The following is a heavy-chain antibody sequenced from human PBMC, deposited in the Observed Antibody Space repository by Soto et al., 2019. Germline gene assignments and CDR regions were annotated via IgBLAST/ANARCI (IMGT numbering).Heavy chain of an antibody. V-gene: IGHV4-39*01. CDR2: IYSSGST. Sequence: SATLSLTSTDSSDSVSSSSYTWGWIRQPPGKGPEWIGSIYSSGSTYYNPSLKSRMTINPDTSKNQFSLQLNSVTPEDTAVYYCARLVGNSWLDYWGQGTLVTVSS. CDR1: SDSVSSSSYT. CDR3: ARLVGNSWLDY. J-gene: IGHJ4*02. D-gene: IGHD6-13*01.